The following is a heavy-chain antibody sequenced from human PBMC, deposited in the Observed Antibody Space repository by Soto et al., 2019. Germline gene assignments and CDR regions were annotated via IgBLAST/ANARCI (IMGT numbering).Heavy chain of an antibody. D-gene: IGHD1-26*01. CDR1: GVSISSGGYY. Sequence: PSETLSLTCTVSGVSISSGGYYWGWIRQHPGKGLEWIGNIYYSGSTYYNPSLKSRVTISVDTAKNQFSLKLSSVPAADTAVYYCARGGSVGAPNWFDPWGQGTLVTVSS. CDR2: IYYSGST. J-gene: IGHJ5*02. V-gene: IGHV4-31*03. CDR3: ARGGSVGAPNWFDP.